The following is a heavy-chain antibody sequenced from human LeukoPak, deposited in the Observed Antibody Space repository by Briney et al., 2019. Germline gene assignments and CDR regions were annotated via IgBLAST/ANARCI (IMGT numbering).Heavy chain of an antibody. V-gene: IGHV3-23*01. CDR3: ATAPRITAAPDY. J-gene: IGHJ4*02. Sequence: GGSLRLSCAASGFTFSNFAMNWVRQAPGKGLEWVSVISNGGVTTYYADSVKGQFTISRDNSKNTLFLQMSGLRAEDTAIYYCATAPRITAAPDYWGQGTLVTVSS. CDR2: ISNGGVTT. D-gene: IGHD6-13*01. CDR1: GFTFSNFA.